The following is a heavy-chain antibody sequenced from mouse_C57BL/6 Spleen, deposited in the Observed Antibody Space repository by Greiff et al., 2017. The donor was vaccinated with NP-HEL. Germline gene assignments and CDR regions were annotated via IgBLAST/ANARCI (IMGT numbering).Heavy chain of an antibody. Sequence: VQLQQSDAELVKPGASVKISCKVSGYTFTDHTIHWMKQRPEQGLEWIGYIYPRDGSTKYNEKFKGKATLTADKASSTAYMQLNSLTSEDSAVYFCARVYDGYYDVYAMDYWGQGTSVTVSS. CDR1: GYTFTDHT. D-gene: IGHD2-3*01. CDR3: ARVYDGYYDVYAMDY. J-gene: IGHJ4*01. V-gene: IGHV1-78*01. CDR2: IYPRDGST.